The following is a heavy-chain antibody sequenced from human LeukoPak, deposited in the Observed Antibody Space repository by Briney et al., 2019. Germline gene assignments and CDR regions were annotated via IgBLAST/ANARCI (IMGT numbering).Heavy chain of an antibody. CDR1: GFTFSSYA. V-gene: IGHV3-7*03. J-gene: IGHJ4*02. CDR2: MNEDGSEK. D-gene: IGHD6-19*01. CDR3: VRNLAVAGTCFDS. Sequence: GGSLRLSCAASGFTFSSYAMSWVRQTPGKGLEWVAKMNEDGSEKSYVDSVKGRFTISRDNAESSLYPQMNSLRAEDTAVYYCVRNLAVAGTCFDSWGQGTLVTVSS.